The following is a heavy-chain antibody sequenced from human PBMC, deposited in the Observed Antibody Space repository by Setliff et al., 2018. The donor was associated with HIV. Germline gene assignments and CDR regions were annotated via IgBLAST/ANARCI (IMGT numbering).Heavy chain of an antibody. J-gene: IGHJ4*02. CDR1: GGSITTNNW. CDR3: AREMFMYTSSEGFPFDF. Sequence: PSETLSLTCTVAGGSITTNNWWSWVRQSPGKGLEWIGEIFHSGSANYNPSLKSRVTISVDRSKNQFSLKLTSVSAADTAMYYCAREMFMYTSSEGFPFDFWGQGTLVTVSS. V-gene: IGHV4-4*02. D-gene: IGHD6-6*01. CDR2: IFHSGSA.